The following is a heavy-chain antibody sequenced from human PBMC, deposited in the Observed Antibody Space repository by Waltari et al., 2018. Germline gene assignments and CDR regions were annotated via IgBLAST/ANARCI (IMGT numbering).Heavy chain of an antibody. CDR3: ASSLYGDYTQIWGRVFDY. V-gene: IGHV3-23*01. D-gene: IGHD4-17*01. J-gene: IGHJ4*02. CDR1: GFTFRSYA. CDR2: ISGSGGST. Sequence: VQLLESGGGLVQSGGSLRLSCAASGFTFRSYAMTWDSQAPGKGVVWVSFISGSGGSTDYADSVKGRFTISRDNSKNTLYLQMNNLRVEDTAVYYCASSLYGDYTQIWGRVFDYWGQGTLVTVSS.